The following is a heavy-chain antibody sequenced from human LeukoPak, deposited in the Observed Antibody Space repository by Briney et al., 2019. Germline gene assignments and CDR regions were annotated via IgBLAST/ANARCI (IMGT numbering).Heavy chain of an antibody. CDR3: ARDSSSLYFSGSYPS. V-gene: IGHV3-23*01. CDR1: GFTFSGYA. Sequence: GGSLRLSCAASGFTFSGYAMNWVRQAPGKGLEWVSTISGNGGSTYNADSVKGRFTISRDNSKNTLYLQMNSLRAEDTAVYYCARDSSSLYFSGSYPSWGQGTLVTVSS. D-gene: IGHD1-26*01. CDR2: ISGNGGST. J-gene: IGHJ5*02.